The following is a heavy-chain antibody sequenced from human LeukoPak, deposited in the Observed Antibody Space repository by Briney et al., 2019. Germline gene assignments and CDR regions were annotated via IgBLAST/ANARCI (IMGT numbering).Heavy chain of an antibody. D-gene: IGHD2-2*02. V-gene: IGHV3-23*01. CDR1: GFTFSSYA. Sequence: GGSLRLSCAAPGFTFSSYAMSWVRQAPGKGLEWVSAISGSGGSTYYADSVKGRFTISRDNSKNTLYLQMNSLRAEDTAVYYCANLVNRRYCSSTSCYTPEDYWGQGTLVTVSS. J-gene: IGHJ4*02. CDR3: ANLVNRRYCSSTSCYTPEDY. CDR2: ISGSGGST.